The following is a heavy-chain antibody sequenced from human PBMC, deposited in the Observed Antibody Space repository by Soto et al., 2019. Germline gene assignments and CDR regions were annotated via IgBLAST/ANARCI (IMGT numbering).Heavy chain of an antibody. CDR2: VSYDGRNK. CDR3: AKQGDYVGFFHY. CDR1: GFTFSSYG. Sequence: GGSLRLSCAASGFTFSSYGMHWVRQAPVKGLEWVAVVSYDGRNKYYGDSVKGRFTISRDNSKNTLYLQMDSLRAEDTAVYYWAKQGDYVGFFHYLGQGTLVTVSS. J-gene: IGHJ4*02. V-gene: IGHV3-30*18. D-gene: IGHD4-17*01.